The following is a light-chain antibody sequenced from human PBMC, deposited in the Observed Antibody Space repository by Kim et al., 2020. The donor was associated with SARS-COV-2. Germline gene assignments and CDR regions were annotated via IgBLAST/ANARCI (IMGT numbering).Light chain of an antibody. J-gene: IGKJ3*01. CDR3: QNYDSDPLT. CDR1: QGITYY. V-gene: IGKV1-27*01. Sequence: ASVGDRDTITCRARQGITYYLAWYQQKPGKVPKLLIYAASTLQPGVPSRFSGSGSGTDFTLTISGLQPEDVSTYYCQNYDSDPLTFGPGTKVDIK. CDR2: AAS.